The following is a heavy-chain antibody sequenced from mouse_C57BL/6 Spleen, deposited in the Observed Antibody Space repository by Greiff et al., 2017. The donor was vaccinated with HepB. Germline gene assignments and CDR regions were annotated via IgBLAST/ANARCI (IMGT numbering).Heavy chain of an antibody. CDR3: TRGYGSSLDV. CDR2: IDPETGGT. V-gene: IGHV1-15*01. CDR1: GYTFTDYE. D-gene: IGHD1-1*01. J-gene: IGHJ1*03. Sequence: QVHVKQSGAELVRPGASVTLSCKASGYTFTDYEMHWVKQTPVRGLEWIGAIDPETGGTAYNQKFKGKAILTADKSSSTAYMELRSLTSEDSAVYYCTRGYGSSLDVWGTGTTVTVSS.